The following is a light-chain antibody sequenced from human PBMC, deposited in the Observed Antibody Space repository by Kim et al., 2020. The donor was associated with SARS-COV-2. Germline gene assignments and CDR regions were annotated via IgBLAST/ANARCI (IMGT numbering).Light chain of an antibody. CDR3: QSYDSSLSGSGV. Sequence: VTISCTGSSSNIGAGYGVRWYQQLPGTAPRLLIYGNSNRPSGVPDRFSGSKSGTSASLAITGLQAEDAADYYCQSYDSSLSGSGVFGTGTKVTVL. J-gene: IGLJ1*01. V-gene: IGLV1-40*01. CDR2: GNS. CDR1: SSNIGAGYG.